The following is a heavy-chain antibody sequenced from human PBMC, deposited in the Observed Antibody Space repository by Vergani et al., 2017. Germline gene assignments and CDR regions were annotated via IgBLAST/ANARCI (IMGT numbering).Heavy chain of an antibody. CDR3: AREGVIAAAGPDY. V-gene: IGHV1-58*02. J-gene: IGHJ4*02. CDR1: GFTFTSSA. CDR2: IVVGSGNT. Sequence: QMQLVQSGPEVKKPGPSVKVSCKASGFTFTSSAMQWVRQARGQRLEWIGWIVVGSGNTNYAQKFQGRVTSNADESTSTAYMELSSLRSEDTAVYYCAREGVIAAAGPDYWGQGTLVTVSS. D-gene: IGHD6-13*01.